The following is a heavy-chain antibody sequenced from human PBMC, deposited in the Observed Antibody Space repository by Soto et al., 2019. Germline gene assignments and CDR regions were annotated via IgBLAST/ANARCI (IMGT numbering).Heavy chain of an antibody. D-gene: IGHD3-3*01. Sequence: QVTLKESGPVLVKPTETLTLTCTVSGFSLSNARMGVSWIRQPPGKALEWLAHIFSNDEKSYSTSLKSRLTISKDTSRSQVVLTMTNVDPVDTATYYCARHTIFGVVVSHFDYWGQGTLVTVSS. CDR1: GFSLSNARMG. V-gene: IGHV2-26*01. J-gene: IGHJ4*02. CDR3: ARHTIFGVVVSHFDY. CDR2: IFSNDEK.